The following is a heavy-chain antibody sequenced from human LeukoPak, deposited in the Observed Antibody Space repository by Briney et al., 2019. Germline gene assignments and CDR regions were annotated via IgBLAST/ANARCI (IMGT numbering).Heavy chain of an antibody. Sequence: GASVKVSCKASGYTFTSYAMHWVRQAPGQRLEWMGWINAGNGNTKYSQKFQGRVTITRDTSASTAYMELSSLRSEDTAVYYCARKGYGIPFYYYGMDVWGQGTTVTVSS. V-gene: IGHV1-3*01. CDR3: ARKGYGIPFYYYGMDV. D-gene: IGHD5-18*01. CDR2: INAGNGNT. J-gene: IGHJ6*02. CDR1: GYTFTSYA.